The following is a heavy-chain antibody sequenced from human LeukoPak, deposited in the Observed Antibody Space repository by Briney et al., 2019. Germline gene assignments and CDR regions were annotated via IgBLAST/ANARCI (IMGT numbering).Heavy chain of an antibody. CDR1: GFTFSSYT. Sequence: GGSLRLSCAASGFTFSSYTMNWVRQAPGKGLEWVSSISSSSSYMYYADSLKGRFTISRDNAKNSLYLQMNSLRAEDTAVYYCAKVDGPYHYYGMDVWGQGTTVTVSS. J-gene: IGHJ6*02. V-gene: IGHV3-21*01. CDR3: AKVDGPYHYYGMDV. D-gene: IGHD5-24*01. CDR2: ISSSSSYM.